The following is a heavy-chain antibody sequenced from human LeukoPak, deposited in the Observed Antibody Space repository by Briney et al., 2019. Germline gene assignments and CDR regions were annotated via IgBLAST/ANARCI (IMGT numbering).Heavy chain of an antibody. CDR3: ARSGDRPPYYYGMDV. V-gene: IGHV1-18*01. CDR1: GGTFSSYA. J-gene: IGHJ6*02. D-gene: IGHD7-27*01. Sequence: GASVKVSCKASGGTFSSYAISWVRQAPGQGLEWMGWISAYNGNTNYAQKLQGRVTMTTDTSTSTAYMELRSLRSDDTAVYYCARSGDRPPYYYGMDVWGQGTTVTVSS. CDR2: ISAYNGNT.